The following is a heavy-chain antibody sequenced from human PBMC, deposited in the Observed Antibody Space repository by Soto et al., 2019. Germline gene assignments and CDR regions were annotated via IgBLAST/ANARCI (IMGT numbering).Heavy chain of an antibody. CDR2: IFPSDSDA. V-gene: IGHV5-51*01. D-gene: IGHD3-22*01. Sequence: PGESLKISCRTSGYRFTSYWIAWVRQMPGKGLEWMGIIFPSDSDARYSPSFQGQVTISADRSTSTVFLQWASLKASDTAVYFCARKDKSGYFNWFDPWGQGTLVTVSS. CDR3: ARKDKSGYFNWFDP. CDR1: GYRFTSYW. J-gene: IGHJ5*02.